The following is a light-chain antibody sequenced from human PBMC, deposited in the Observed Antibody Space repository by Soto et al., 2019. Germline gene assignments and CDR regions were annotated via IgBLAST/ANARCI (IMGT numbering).Light chain of an antibody. CDR2: NNN. V-gene: IGLV1-44*01. CDR3: ASWDDSLNGLYV. CDR1: SSNIGSGT. Sequence: QSVLAQPPSVSGTPGQRVTTSCSGSSSNIGSGTVNWYQQLPGTAPKLLIYNNNQWPSGVPDRFSGSKSGTSGSLAISGLQSEDEADYYCASWDDSLNGLYVFGTGTKVTVL. J-gene: IGLJ1*01.